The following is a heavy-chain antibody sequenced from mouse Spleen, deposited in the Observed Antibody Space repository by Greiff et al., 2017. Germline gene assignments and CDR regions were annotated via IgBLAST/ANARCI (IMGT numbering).Heavy chain of an antibody. J-gene: IGHJ4*01. CDR1: GYTFTDYN. D-gene: IGHD2-10*02. V-gene: IGHV1-18*01. CDR2: INPNNGGT. Sequence: EVQLQQSGPELVKPGASVKIPCKASGYTFTDYNMDWVKQSHGKSLEWIGDINPNNGGTIYNQKFKGKATLTVDKSSSTAYMELRSLTSEDTAVYYCARSVGYGNYDPYAMDYWGQGTSVTVSS. CDR3: ARSVGYGNYDPYAMDY.